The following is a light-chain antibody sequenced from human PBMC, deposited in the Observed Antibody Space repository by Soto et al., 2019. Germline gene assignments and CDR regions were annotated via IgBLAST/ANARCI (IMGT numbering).Light chain of an antibody. Sequence: EIEMTQSHSTLSVSPLERATVSCRAHQSVSSNLAWYQQKPGQAPRLLIYGVSPRATGIQARFSGSGSGTEFTLNISSLPSEDFAVEYCQPYTNWPPWTFGHGS. CDR2: GVS. V-gene: IGKV3-15*01. CDR3: QPYTNWPPWT. CDR1: QSVSSN. J-gene: IGKJ1*01.